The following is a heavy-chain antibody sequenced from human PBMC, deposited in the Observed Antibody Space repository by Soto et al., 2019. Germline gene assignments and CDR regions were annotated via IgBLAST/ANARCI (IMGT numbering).Heavy chain of an antibody. J-gene: IGHJ6*02. V-gene: IGHV3-9*01. Sequence: LRLSCAASGFTFDDYAMHWVRQAPGKGLEWVSGISWNSGSIGYADSVKGRFTISRDNAENSLYLQMNSLRAEDTALYYCAKEGCSSTSCILDVWGQGTTVTVSS. D-gene: IGHD2-2*01. CDR3: AKEGCSSTSCILDV. CDR1: GFTFDDYA. CDR2: ISWNSGSI.